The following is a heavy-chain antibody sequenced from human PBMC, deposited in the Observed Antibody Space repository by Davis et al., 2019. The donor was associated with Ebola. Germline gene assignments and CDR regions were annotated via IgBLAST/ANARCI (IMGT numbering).Heavy chain of an antibody. V-gene: IGHV3-23*01. CDR3: ASVPISYRPGYMDV. CDR2: IRGSGDST. CDR1: GFTFSYYA. J-gene: IGHJ6*03. Sequence: GESLKISCAASGFTFSYYAMTWVRQAPGKGLEWVADIRGSGDSTYYADSVKGRFTISRDNSKNTLYLQMNSLRAEDTAVYYCASVPISYRPGYMDVWGQGTTVIVSS. D-gene: IGHD3-3*01.